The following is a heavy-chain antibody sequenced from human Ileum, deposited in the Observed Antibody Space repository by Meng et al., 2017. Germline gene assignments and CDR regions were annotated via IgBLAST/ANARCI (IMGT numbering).Heavy chain of an antibody. CDR1: GFHFSDAW. D-gene: IGHD6-13*01. CDR2: IKSKGAGGTV. J-gene: IGHJ5*02. V-gene: IGHV3-15*01. CDR3: THVRDPSSWSFGT. Sequence: GQFGVGLGTVGGSLSLALGVFGFHFSDAWMSWVRQAPGKGLEWVGRIKSKGAGGTVDYAAPVKGRFAISRDDSKNTMSLQMNSLKSEDTGVYFCTHVRDPSSWSFGTWGQGTLVTVSS.